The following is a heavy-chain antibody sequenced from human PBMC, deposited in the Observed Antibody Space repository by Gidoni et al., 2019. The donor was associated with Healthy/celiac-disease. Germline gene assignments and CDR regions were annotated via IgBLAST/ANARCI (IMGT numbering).Heavy chain of an antibody. Sequence: QVQLQESGPGLVKPSQTLSLTCTVSGGSISSGGYSWSWIRQHPGKGLEWIGYIYYSGSTYYNPSLKSRVTISVDTSKNQFSLKLSSVTAADTAVYYCARGKVEMATTLYFDYWGQGTLVTVSS. D-gene: IGHD5-12*01. CDR2: IYYSGST. CDR1: GGSISSGGYS. J-gene: IGHJ4*02. V-gene: IGHV4-31*03. CDR3: ARGKVEMATTLYFDY.